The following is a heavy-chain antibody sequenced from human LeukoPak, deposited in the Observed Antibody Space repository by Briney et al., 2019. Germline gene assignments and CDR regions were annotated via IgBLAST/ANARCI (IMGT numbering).Heavy chain of an antibody. Sequence: PGGSLRLSCAASGFTFSSYSMNWVRQAPGKGLEWVSSISSSSSYIYYADSVKGRFTISRDNAKNSLYLQMNSLRAEDTAVYYCARVSRGGYSYGLEDYWGQGTLVTVSS. D-gene: IGHD5-18*01. CDR1: GFTFSSYS. V-gene: IGHV3-21*01. CDR2: ISSSSSYI. CDR3: ARVSRGGYSYGLEDY. J-gene: IGHJ4*02.